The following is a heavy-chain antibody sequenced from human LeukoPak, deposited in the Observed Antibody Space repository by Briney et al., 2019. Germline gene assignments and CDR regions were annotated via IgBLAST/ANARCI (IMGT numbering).Heavy chain of an antibody. D-gene: IGHD2-21*02. CDR3: ARTASMTASGYDY. Sequence: ASVKVSCKASGYTFTNYHINWVRQASGQGLEWMTWINPDTGDKGYARKFQDRVTITTDTSISTAYMELSSLSSEDTAVYFCARTASMTASGYDYWGQGTLVTVSS. V-gene: IGHV1-8*03. CDR1: GYTFTNYH. CDR2: INPDTGDK. J-gene: IGHJ4*02.